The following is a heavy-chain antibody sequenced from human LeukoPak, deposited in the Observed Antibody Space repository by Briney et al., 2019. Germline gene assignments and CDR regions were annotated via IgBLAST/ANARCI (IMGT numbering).Heavy chain of an antibody. CDR1: GASMTSYY. V-gene: IGHV4-59*01. D-gene: IGHD4-23*01. J-gene: IGHJ6*03. Sequence: SETLSLTCTVSGASMTSYYWTWIRQPPGKGLEWVGYMYFGERTNYNPSLKSRATISIDTSKKQFSLNLKSVTAADTAVYYCARVVIGVTPYYYYYYMDVWGKGTTVTVSS. CDR2: MYFGERT. CDR3: ARVVIGVTPYYYYYYMDV.